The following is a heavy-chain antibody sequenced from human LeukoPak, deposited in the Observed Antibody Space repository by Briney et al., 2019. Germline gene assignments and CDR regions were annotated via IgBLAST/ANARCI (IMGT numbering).Heavy chain of an antibody. CDR1: GGSFSGYY. V-gene: IGHV4-34*01. CDR2: INHSGST. J-gene: IGHJ6*03. D-gene: IGHD1-1*01. Sequence: SETLSLTCAVYGGSFSGYYWSWIRQPPGKGLEWIGEINHSGSTNYNPSLKSRVTISVDTSKNQFSLKLSSVTAADTAVYYCARGRRFYYYYYMDDWGKGTTVTVSS. CDR3: ARGRRFYYYYYMDD.